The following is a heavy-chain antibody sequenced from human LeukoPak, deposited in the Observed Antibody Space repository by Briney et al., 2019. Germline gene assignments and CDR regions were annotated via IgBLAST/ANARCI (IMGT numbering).Heavy chain of an antibody. D-gene: IGHD5-18*01. J-gene: IGHJ5*02. CDR2: IYYSGST. CDR1: GVSISSGGYY. V-gene: IGHV4-31*03. Sequence: SETLSLTCTVSGVSISSGGYYWSWIRQHPGKGLEWIGYIYYSGSTYYNPSLKSRLTISVDTSKNQFSLKLSSVTAADTAVYYCARSLPSETAMAALWFDPWGQGTLVTVSS. CDR3: ARSLPSETAMAALWFDP.